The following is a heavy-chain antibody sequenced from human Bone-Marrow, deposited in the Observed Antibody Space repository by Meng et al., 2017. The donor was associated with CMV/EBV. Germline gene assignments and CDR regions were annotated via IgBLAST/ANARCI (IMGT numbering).Heavy chain of an antibody. Sequence: CAACALSFSSCVRNWVRQALGKVRGWVSSIGSRSNYKYYADSVKGRFTISRDNAKNSLYLQMNSLRAEDTAVYYCARDTVDKEFIDYWGQGTLVTVSS. D-gene: IGHD4-23*01. CDR1: ALSFSSCV. V-gene: IGHV3-21*01. CDR2: IGSRSNYK. J-gene: IGHJ4*02. CDR3: ARDTVDKEFIDY.